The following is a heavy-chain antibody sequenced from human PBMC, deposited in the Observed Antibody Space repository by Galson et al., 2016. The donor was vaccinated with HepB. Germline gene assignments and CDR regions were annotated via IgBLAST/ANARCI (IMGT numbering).Heavy chain of an antibody. J-gene: IGHJ2*01. CDR3: ARSVGWYFDV. CDR1: GFTFDNYT. Sequence: SIRLPCAASGFTFDNYTMNWLRQPPGRRLQEVSAVSNSSTYVYYDDSVQGRFTISRDNAKNSLYLEMTTLRVEDTAMFYCARSVGWYFDVWGRGTLVTVSS. V-gene: IGHV3-21*01. CDR2: VSNSSTYV.